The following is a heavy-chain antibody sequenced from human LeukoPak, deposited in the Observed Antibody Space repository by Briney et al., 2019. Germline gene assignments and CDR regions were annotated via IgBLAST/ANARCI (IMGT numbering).Heavy chain of an antibody. CDR2: ISWNSGSI. CDR3: AKDIYYDILTRSCYDY. CDR1: GYTFDDYA. D-gene: IGHD3-9*01. Sequence: GGSLRLSCAASGYTFDDYAMHWVRQAPGKGLEWVSDISWNSGSIGYADSVKGRFTISRDNAKNSLYLQMNSLRAEDTALYYCAKDIYYDILTRSCYDYWGQGTLVTVSS. V-gene: IGHV3-9*01. J-gene: IGHJ4*02.